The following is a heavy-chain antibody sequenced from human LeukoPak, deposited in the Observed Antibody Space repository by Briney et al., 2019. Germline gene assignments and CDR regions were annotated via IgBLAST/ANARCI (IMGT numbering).Heavy chain of an antibody. D-gene: IGHD2-15*01. CDR3: GRLTGGFCSGDSCYVFFDY. Sequence: GESLKISCKGSGYLFTSFWIGWVREMPGKGLECMGIIYPGDSDTRHTQPFQRPVTNSANQHITTADLQWVRLKASDTAMYVRGRLTGGFCSGDSCYVFFDYWGEGSMVTVSS. V-gene: IGHV5-51*04. CDR1: GYLFTSFW. J-gene: IGHJ4*02. CDR2: IYPGDSDT.